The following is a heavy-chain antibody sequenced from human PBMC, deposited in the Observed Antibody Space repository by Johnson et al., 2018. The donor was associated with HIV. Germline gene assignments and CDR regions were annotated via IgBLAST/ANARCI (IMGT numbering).Heavy chain of an antibody. J-gene: IGHJ3*02. Sequence: VQLVESGGDLVQPGGSLRLSCAASGFTVSSNYMSWVRQAPGEGLEWVSIMYSGGTTYYAESVTGRFVISRDNSKTTLYLQMNSLRAEDTAVYYCAKDGDYDILPLGDAFDICGQGTMVTVSS. D-gene: IGHD3-9*01. V-gene: IGHV3-66*01. CDR3: AKDGDYDILPLGDAFDI. CDR2: MYSGGTT. CDR1: GFTVSSNY.